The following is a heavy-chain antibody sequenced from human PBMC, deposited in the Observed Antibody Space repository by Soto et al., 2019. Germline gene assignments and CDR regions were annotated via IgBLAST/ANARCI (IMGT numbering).Heavy chain of an antibody. V-gene: IGHV4-38-2*02. CDR1: GYSISSGYY. CDR3: AREGIASRLGAFDF. J-gene: IGHJ3*01. D-gene: IGHD6-13*01. Sequence: KTSETLSLTCAVSGYSISSGYYWGWIRQPPGKGLEWIGTIYHTGTAYYTPSLKSRATLSVDTSKNQFSLKLNSVTAADTAVYYCAREGIASRLGAFDFWDQGTMVTVS. CDR2: IYHTGTA.